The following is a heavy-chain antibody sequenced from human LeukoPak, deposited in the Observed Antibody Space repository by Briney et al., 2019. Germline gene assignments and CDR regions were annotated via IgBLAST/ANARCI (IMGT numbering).Heavy chain of an antibody. CDR3: ARKGIGSSRYQNMDV. Sequence: GGSLRPSCAASRFTFSSYAMTWVRQAPGKGLEWVSAISGSGGNTYYADSVKGRFTISRDNSKNTLYLQMNSLRAEDTAVYYCARKGIGSSRYQNMDVWGKGTTVTVSS. CDR1: RFTFSSYA. J-gene: IGHJ6*03. V-gene: IGHV3-23*01. CDR2: ISGSGGNT. D-gene: IGHD6-25*01.